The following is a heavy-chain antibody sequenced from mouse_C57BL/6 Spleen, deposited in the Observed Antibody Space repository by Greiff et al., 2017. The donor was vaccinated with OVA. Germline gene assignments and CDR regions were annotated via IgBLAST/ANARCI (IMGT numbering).Heavy chain of an antibody. D-gene: IGHD1-1*01. CDR3: ARITTVVAYYFDY. CDR1: VFTFTRYF. CDR2: IDPSDSET. Sequence: HVQLKQPVSYLLRPLSSVTLSCKASVFTFTRYFMHFLPPRPIHVLAWIGNIDPSDSETHYNQKFKDKATLTVDKSSSTAYMQLSSLTSEDSAVYYCARITTVVAYYFDYWGQGTTLTVSS. J-gene: IGHJ2*01. V-gene: IGHV1-52*01.